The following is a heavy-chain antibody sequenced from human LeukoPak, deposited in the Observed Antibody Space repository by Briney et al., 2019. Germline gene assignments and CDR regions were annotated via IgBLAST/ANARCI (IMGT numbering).Heavy chain of an antibody. D-gene: IGHD6-13*01. Sequence: PSETLSLTCTVSGGSISSYYWSWIRQPPGKGLEWIGYIYYSGSTNYNPSLKSRVTISVKTSKNQFSLKLRSVTAADTAVYYFVTGGSSWNEYWGQGTLVTVSS. CDR2: IYYSGST. V-gene: IGHV4-59*01. J-gene: IGHJ4*02. CDR3: VTGGSSWNEY. CDR1: GGSISSYY.